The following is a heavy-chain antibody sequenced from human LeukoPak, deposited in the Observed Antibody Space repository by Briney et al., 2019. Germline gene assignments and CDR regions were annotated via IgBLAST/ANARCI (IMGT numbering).Heavy chain of an antibody. V-gene: IGHV3-30*04. J-gene: IGHJ4*02. CDR2: ISYDGSNK. D-gene: IGHD1-26*01. CDR1: GFTFSSYT. CDR3: ARGNSGSYAGD. Sequence: HPGGSLRLSCAASGFTFSSYTMHWVRQAPGKGLEWVALISYDGSNKYYADSVKGRFTISRDNSKNTLYLQMNSLRAEDTAAYYCARGNSGSYAGDWGQGTLVTVSS.